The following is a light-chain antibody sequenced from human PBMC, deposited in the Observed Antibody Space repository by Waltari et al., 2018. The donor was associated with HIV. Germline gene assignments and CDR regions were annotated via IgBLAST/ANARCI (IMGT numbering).Light chain of an antibody. CDR2: GAY. J-gene: IGKJ3*01. V-gene: IGKV3-15*01. CDR1: QSINNN. CDR3: QQYNNWPGIT. Sequence: EILMTQSPATLSVSPGERATLSCRASQSINNNLAWYQPKPGPAPRLLIYGAYTGATGVPARFSGSGSGTEFTLTISSLQSEDFAVYYCQQYNNWPGITFGPGTKVDIK.